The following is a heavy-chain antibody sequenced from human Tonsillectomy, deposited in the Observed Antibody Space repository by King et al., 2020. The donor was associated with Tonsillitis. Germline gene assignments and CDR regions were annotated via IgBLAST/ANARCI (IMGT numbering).Heavy chain of an antibody. D-gene: IGHD3-16*01. CDR2: ISSSSSYI. CDR1: GFTFSSYS. CDR3: ARGSLVRDAFDI. J-gene: IGHJ3*02. V-gene: IGHV3-21*01. Sequence: VQLVESGGGLVKPGGSLRLSCAASGFTFSSYSMNWVRQAPGKGLEWVSSISSSSSYIYYADSVKGRFTISRDNAKNSLYLQMNSLRAEDTAVYYCARGSLVRDAFDIWGQGTMVTVSS.